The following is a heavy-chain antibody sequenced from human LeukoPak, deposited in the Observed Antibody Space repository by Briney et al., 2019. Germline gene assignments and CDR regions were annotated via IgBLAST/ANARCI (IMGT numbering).Heavy chain of an antibody. CDR1: GGTFSSYA. CDR3: ARVGLDYYDSSGYFDY. Sequence: GASVKVSCKASGGTFSSYAISWVRQAPGQGLEWMGGIIPIFGTANYAQKFQGRVTITADESTSTAYMELSSLRSEDTAVYYCARVGLDYYDSSGYFDYWGQGTLVTVSS. J-gene: IGHJ4*02. D-gene: IGHD3-22*01. CDR2: IIPIFGTA. V-gene: IGHV1-69*13.